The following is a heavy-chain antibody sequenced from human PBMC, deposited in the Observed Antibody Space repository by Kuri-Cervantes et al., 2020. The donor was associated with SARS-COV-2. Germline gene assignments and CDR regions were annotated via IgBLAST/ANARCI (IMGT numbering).Heavy chain of an antibody. D-gene: IGHD3-9*01. J-gene: IGHJ6*03. CDR2: IYYTGST. Sequence: SETLSLTCTVSGASISSSSYYWDWNRQPPGKGLEWIGSIYYTGSTYYNPSLKSRVTISVDTSKNQFSLKLTSVAAADTAVYYCARRSYYDFFTGYYIPFYMDVWGKGTTVTDSS. CDR3: ARRSYYDFFTGYYIPFYMDV. CDR1: GASISSSSYY. V-gene: IGHV4-39*01.